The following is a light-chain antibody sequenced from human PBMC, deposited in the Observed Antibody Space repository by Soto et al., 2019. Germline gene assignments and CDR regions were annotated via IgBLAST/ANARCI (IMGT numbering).Light chain of an antibody. CDR3: QQYGTSRRT. CDR1: QTVGSKS. J-gene: IGKJ1*01. V-gene: IGKV3-20*01. CDR2: GAS. Sequence: EIVLTQSPGTLSLSPGERAALSCRASQTVGSKSLAWYQQKPGQAPRLLIYGASNRASGIPDRFNGSGSGTDFTLTISRLEPEDFAMYHCQQYGTSRRTFGQGTKVEVK.